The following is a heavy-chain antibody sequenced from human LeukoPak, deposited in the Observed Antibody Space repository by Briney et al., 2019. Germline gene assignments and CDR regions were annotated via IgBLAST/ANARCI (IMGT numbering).Heavy chain of an antibody. D-gene: IGHD3-3*01. CDR3: ARDKDDFWSGYNN. CDR1: GYTFTSYY. CDR2: INPNSGGT. J-gene: IGHJ4*02. Sequence: ASVKVSCKASGYTFTSYYMHWVRQAPGQGLEWMGWINPNSGGTNYAQKFQGRVTMTRDTSISTAYMELSRLRSDDTAVYYCARDKDDFWSGYNNWGQGTLVTVSS. V-gene: IGHV1-2*02.